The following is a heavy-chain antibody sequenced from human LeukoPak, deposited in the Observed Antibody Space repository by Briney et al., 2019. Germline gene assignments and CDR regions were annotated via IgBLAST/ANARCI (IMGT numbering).Heavy chain of an antibody. CDR3: ASNYDISGYYYYYYMDV. CDR2: ISSSGSTI. D-gene: IGHD3-22*01. V-gene: IGHV3-48*03. Sequence: GGSLRLSXAASGFTFSSYEMNWVCQAPGKGLEWVSYISSSGSTIYYADSVKGRFTISRDNAKNSLYLQMNSLRAEDTAVYYCASNYDISGYYYYYYMDVWGKGTTVTVSS. CDR1: GFTFSSYE. J-gene: IGHJ6*03.